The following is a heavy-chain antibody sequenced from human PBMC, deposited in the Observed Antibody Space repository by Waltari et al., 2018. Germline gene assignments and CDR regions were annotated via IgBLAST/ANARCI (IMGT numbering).Heavy chain of an antibody. V-gene: IGHV1-69-2*01. J-gene: IGHJ5*02. CDR1: GYTFTDYY. D-gene: IGHD3-3*01. Sequence: EVQLVQSGAEVKKPGATVKISCKASGYTFTDYYMHWVQQAPGKGLEWMGRVDPEDGETIYAEKFQGRVTITADTSTDTAYMELSSLRSEDTAVYYCAKSIFFGYRRQAGGSGLIWFDPWGQGTLVTVSS. CDR2: VDPEDGET. CDR3: AKSIFFGYRRQAGGSGLIWFDP.